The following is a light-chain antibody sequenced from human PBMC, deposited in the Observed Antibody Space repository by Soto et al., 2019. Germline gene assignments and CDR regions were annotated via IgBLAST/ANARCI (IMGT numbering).Light chain of an antibody. CDR3: QTWATGIRV. CDR1: SGHSNYA. CDR2: LNSDGSH. Sequence: QPVLTQSPSASASLGASVKLTCTLSSGHSNYAIAWHQQQPEKGPRYLMNLNSDGSHTKGDGIPDRFSGSSSGAERYLTISSLQSEDEDDYYCQTWATGIRVFGGGTKLTVL. J-gene: IGLJ3*02. V-gene: IGLV4-69*01.